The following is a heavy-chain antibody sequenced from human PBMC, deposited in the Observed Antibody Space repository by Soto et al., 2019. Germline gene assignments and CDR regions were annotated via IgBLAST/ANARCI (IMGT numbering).Heavy chain of an antibody. Sequence: GGSLRLSCAASGFRFNIYSMNWIRQAPGKGLEWFAYITSDTNTIKYADSVRGRFTISRDNAKNSVDLQMNSLRDEDTAVYYCARSVEGHFDYWGQGTVVTAPQ. V-gene: IGHV3-48*02. CDR3: ARSVEGHFDY. CDR2: ITSDTNTI. CDR1: GFRFNIYS. J-gene: IGHJ4*02. D-gene: IGHD6-19*01.